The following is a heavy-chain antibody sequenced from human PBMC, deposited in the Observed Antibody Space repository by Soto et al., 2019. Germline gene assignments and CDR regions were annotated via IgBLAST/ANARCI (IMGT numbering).Heavy chain of an antibody. V-gene: IGHV3-30*18. CDR1: EFTFSDYG. D-gene: IGHD3-22*01. CDR2: LSYDGSYT. CDR3: AKEMYPRTVLDSSSPWGDS. Sequence: QVQLVESGGGVAQPGRSLRLSCAVSEFTFSDYGMHWVRQAPGKGLEWVAVLSYDGSYTYYADSVKGRFTVSRDVSVNTVFLQMNRLRREATATHFCAKEMYPRTVLDSSSPWGDSWGQGTLVAVTS. J-gene: IGHJ5*01.